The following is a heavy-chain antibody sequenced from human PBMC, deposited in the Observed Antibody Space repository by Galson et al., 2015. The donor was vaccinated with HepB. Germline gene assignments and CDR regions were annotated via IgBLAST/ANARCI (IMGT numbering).Heavy chain of an antibody. Sequence: SLRLSCAASGFMFSTYGMHWVRQAPGKGLEWVAIISYDGSKTYYADSVKGRFTISGDNSKNTLYLQMNSLRVEDTALYHCAKGPGGNYDHYPPNWFDPWGQGTLVIVSS. CDR2: ISYDGSKT. J-gene: IGHJ5*02. CDR3: AKGPGGNYDHYPPNWFDP. D-gene: IGHD4-11*01. V-gene: IGHV3-30*18. CDR1: GFMFSTYG.